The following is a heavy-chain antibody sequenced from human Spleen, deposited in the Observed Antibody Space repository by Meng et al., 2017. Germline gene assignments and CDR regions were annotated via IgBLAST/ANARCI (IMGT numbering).Heavy chain of an antibody. CDR1: GFTFRSYA. Sequence: GGFLRLSCAASGFTFRSYAMHWVRPAPGKGLEWVAVISYDGSTKYYADSVKGRFMIFRDNSESTLYLQMDSLRAEDTAVYYCARDGGTISTYDILTGYYTRWFDPWGQGTLVTVSS. D-gene: IGHD3-9*01. J-gene: IGHJ5*02. V-gene: IGHV3-30*01. CDR3: ARDGGTISTYDILTGYYTRWFDP. CDR2: ISYDGSTK.